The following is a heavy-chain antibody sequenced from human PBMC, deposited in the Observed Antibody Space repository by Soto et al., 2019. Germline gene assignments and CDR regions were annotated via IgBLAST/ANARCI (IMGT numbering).Heavy chain of an antibody. D-gene: IGHD2-15*01. Sequence: EVQLVESGGGLVKPGGSLRLSCAASGFSFSDYTMNWVRQAPGKGLEWVSSISGSTSYTSYAASLKGRFNFSRDNAAKSLSLQLPGLRAEDTAVYYCASDGAFCSVNGCRDYHHSMDFWGKGPTVTVSS. CDR3: ASDGAFCSVNGCRDYHHSMDF. CDR2: ISGSTSYT. V-gene: IGHV3-21*01. CDR1: GFSFSDYT. J-gene: IGHJ6*03.